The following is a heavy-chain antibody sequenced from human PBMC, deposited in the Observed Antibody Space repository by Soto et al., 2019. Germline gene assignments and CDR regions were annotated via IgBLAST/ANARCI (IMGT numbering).Heavy chain of an antibody. CDR1: GFTFSSYW. J-gene: IGHJ6*02. CDR2: INSDGSST. Sequence: GGSLSLSCAASGFTFSSYWMHWVRQAPGKGLVWVSRINSDGSSTSYADSVKGRFTISRDNAKNTLYLQMNSLGAEDTAVYYCARDLTYYDILTGYASYGMDVWGQGTTVTVSS. D-gene: IGHD3-9*01. V-gene: IGHV3-74*01. CDR3: ARDLTYYDILTGYASYGMDV.